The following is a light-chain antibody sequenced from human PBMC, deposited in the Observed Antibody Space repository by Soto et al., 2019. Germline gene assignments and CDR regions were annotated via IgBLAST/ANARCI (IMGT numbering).Light chain of an antibody. V-gene: IGKV3-20*01. CDR1: QSVSSSY. Sequence: EIVLTQSPGTLSLSPGERATLSCRASQSVSSSYLAWYQQKPGQAPRLLIYGASSRATGITDRFSGSGSGTNFTLTISILEPEDFAVYYCQEYGSSLFTFGPGTKVDIK. J-gene: IGKJ3*01. CDR3: QEYGSSLFT. CDR2: GAS.